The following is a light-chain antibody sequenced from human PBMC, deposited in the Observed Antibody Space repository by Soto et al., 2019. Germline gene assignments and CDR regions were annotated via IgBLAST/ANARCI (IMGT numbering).Light chain of an antibody. V-gene: IGLV1-40*01. Sequence: QSVLTQPPSVCGAPEQRVTISCSGSSSNIGAGYDVHWYQQLPGTAPKLLIYGNSNRPSGVPDRFSGSKSGTSASLAITGLQAEDEADYYYQSYDSSLSALFGGGTKVTVL. J-gene: IGLJ3*02. CDR3: QSYDSSLSAL. CDR2: GNS. CDR1: SSNIGAGYD.